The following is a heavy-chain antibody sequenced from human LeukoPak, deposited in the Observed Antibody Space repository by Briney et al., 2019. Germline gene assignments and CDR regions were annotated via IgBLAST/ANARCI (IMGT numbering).Heavy chain of an antibody. CDR3: ARDYYFDY. CDR1: GFTFSSYV. J-gene: IGHJ4*02. V-gene: IGHV3-23*01. Sequence: PGGSLRLSCAASGFTFSSYVMSWVRQAPGKGLEWVSAVSGGGGGTYYADSVKGRFTISRDNSKNTLYLQMHSLRAEDTALYYCARDYYFDYWGQGALVTVSS. CDR2: VSGGGGGT.